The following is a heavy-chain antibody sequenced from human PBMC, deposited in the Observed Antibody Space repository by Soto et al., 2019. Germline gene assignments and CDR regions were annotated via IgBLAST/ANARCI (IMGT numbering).Heavy chain of an antibody. CDR2: TYYSGST. J-gene: IGHJ5*02. D-gene: IGHD6-13*01. V-gene: IGHV4-59*12. Sequence: SETLSLTCTVSGGSISSYYWSWIRQPPGKGLEWIGYTYYSGSTNYNPSLKSRVTISVDTSKNQFSLKLSSVTAADTALYYCAREVSGSSWFRVWFDPWGQGTLVTVSS. CDR3: AREVSGSSWFRVWFDP. CDR1: GGSISSYY.